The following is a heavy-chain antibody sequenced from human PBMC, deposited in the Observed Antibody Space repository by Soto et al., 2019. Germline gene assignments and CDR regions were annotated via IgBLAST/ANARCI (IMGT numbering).Heavy chain of an antibody. CDR1: GYSFTSYW. J-gene: IGHJ6*02. V-gene: IGHV5-10-1*01. D-gene: IGHD6-6*01. CDR3: ARQPAARPLYYYYGMDV. CDR2: IDPSDSYT. Sequence: PGESLKISCKGSGYSFTSYWISWVRQMPGKGLEWMGRIDPSDSYTNYSPSFQGHVTISADKSISTAYLQWSSLKASDTAMYYCARQPAARPLYYYYGMDVWGQATKVTVSS.